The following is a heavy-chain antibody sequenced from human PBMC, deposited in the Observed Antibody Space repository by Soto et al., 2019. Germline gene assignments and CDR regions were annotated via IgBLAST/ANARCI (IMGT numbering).Heavy chain of an antibody. V-gene: IGHV1-18*01. J-gene: IGHJ4*02. CDR2: ISAYNGNT. Sequence: QVQLVQSGAEVKKPGASVKVSCKASGYTFTSYGISWVRQAPGQGLEWMGWISAYNGNTNYAQKLQGRVTITTDPSTSKAYMELRSLRSDDTAVYYCAREADEYSSGWYSYYFDYWGQGTLVTVSS. D-gene: IGHD6-19*01. CDR1: GYTFTSYG. CDR3: AREADEYSSGWYSYYFDY.